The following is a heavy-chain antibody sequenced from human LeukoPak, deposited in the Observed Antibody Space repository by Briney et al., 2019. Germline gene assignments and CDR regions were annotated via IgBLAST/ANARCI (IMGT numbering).Heavy chain of an antibody. V-gene: IGHV3-30*18. CDR2: ISYDGSNK. CDR3: AKGSYYDILTIREDFDY. CDR1: GFTFSSYG. Sequence: PGGSLRLSCAASGFTFSSYGMHWVRQAPGKGLEWVAVISYDGSNKYYADSVKGRFTISRDNSKNTLYLQMNSLRAEDTAVYYCAKGSYYDILTIREDFDYWGQGTLVTVSS. D-gene: IGHD3-9*01. J-gene: IGHJ4*02.